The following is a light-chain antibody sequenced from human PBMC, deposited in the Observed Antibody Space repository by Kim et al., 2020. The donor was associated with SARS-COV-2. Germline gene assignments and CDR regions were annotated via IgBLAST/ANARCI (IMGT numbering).Light chain of an antibody. Sequence: PGQRGDISCTASTSNIGAAQDVRRYQHLPGTAPKRLIYGSSSRPSGVPDRVAGSKSGTSAALAITGLQAEDEGDYYCQSYDSGHWVFGGGTLLTVL. V-gene: IGLV1-40*01. J-gene: IGLJ3*02. CDR3: QSYDSGHWV. CDR1: TSNIGAAQD. CDR2: GSS.